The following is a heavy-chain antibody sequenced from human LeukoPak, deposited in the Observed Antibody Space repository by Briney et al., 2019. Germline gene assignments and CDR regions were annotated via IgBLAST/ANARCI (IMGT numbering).Heavy chain of an antibody. Sequence: ASVKVSCRASGYTFTDYYMHWVRQAPGQGLEWMGRINPNSGGTNYALKLQGRVTMTRDTSISTAYMELSRLRSDDTAVYYCARTIYCSGGSCYSVFDYWGQGTLVTVSS. CDR1: GYTFTDYY. V-gene: IGHV1-2*06. D-gene: IGHD2-15*01. J-gene: IGHJ4*02. CDR3: ARTIYCSGGSCYSVFDY. CDR2: INPNSGGT.